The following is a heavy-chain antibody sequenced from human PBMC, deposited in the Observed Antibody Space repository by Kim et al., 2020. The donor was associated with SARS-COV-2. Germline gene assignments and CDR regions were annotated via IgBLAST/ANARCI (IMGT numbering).Heavy chain of an antibody. CDR2: INSDGSST. Sequence: GGSLRLSCAASGFTFSSYWMHWVRQAPGKGLVWVSRINSDGSSTSYADSVKGRFTISRDNAKNTLYLQMNSLRAEDTAVYYCATIDYGDYVHFSHNYGMDVWGQGTTVTVSS. V-gene: IGHV3-74*01. J-gene: IGHJ6*02. CDR1: GFTFSSYW. CDR3: ATIDYGDYVHFSHNYGMDV. D-gene: IGHD4-17*01.